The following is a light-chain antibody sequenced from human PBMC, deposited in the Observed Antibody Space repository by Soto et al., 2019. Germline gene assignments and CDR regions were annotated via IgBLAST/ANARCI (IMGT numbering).Light chain of an antibody. V-gene: IGKV3-11*01. CDR1: QSVENY. CDR2: DTS. J-gene: IGKJ4*01. CDR3: HQRYIWPPLT. Sequence: EIVLTQSPATLSLSPGERATLSCRASQSVENYLAWFQQKRGQAPRLLIYDTSNRAAGIPDRFSGRGSGTDFTLTISSLEPEDFAVYYCHQRYIWPPLTFGGGTKVEIK.